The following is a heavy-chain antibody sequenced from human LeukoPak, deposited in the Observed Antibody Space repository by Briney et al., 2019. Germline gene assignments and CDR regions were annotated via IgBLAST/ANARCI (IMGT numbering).Heavy chain of an antibody. CDR2: IYSNENT. CDR1: GASLSTSY. CDR3: ARERGILRGDAFDI. D-gene: IGHD1-26*01. Sequence: PSATLSLTCTASGASLSTSYWTWLRQPAGKGLEWIGRIYSNENTNYNPSLESRVTMSIHTSKNQFSLKLTSVTAAHTAVYYCARERGILRGDAFDIWGQGTVVTVSS. J-gene: IGHJ3*02. V-gene: IGHV4-4*07.